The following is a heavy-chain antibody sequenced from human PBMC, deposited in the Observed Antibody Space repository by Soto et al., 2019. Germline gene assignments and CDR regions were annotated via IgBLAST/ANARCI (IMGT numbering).Heavy chain of an antibody. CDR1: GFTFSSYG. CDR3: ARDVRYYDSSGYWPDY. CDR2: IWYDGSNK. Sequence: GGSLRLSCAASGFTFSSYGMHWVRQAPGKGLEWVAVIWYDGSNKYYADSVKGRFTISRDNSKNTLYLQMNSLRAEDTAVYYCARDVRYYDSSGYWPDYWGQGTLVTVSS. J-gene: IGHJ4*02. D-gene: IGHD3-22*01. V-gene: IGHV3-33*01.